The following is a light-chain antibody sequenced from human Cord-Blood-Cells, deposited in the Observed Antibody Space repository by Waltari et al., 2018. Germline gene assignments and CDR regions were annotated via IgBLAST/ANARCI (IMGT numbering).Light chain of an antibody. V-gene: IGLV3-21*04. CDR2: YAS. CDR1: NIGSKS. CDR3: QVWDSSSDHPYV. Sequence: SYVLTQPPSVSVAPGKTARITCGGNNIGSKSDHWYQQKPGQAPVLVIYYASDRPSGIPERFSGSNSGNTATLTISRVEAGDEADYYCQVWDSSSDHPYVFGTGTKVTVL. J-gene: IGLJ1*01.